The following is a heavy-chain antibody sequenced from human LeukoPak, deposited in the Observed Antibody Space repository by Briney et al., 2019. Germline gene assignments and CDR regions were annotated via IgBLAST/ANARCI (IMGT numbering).Heavy chain of an antibody. V-gene: IGHV1-46*01. CDR2: INPSGGST. J-gene: IGHJ4*02. CDR3: ARGGDLHYDILTGYYYFDY. CDR1: GYTFTSYY. D-gene: IGHD3-9*01. Sequence: ASVKGSCKASGYTFTSYYMHWVRQAPGQGLEWMGIINPSGGSTSYAQKFQGRVTMTRDTSISTAYMELSRLRSDDTAVYYCARGGDLHYDILTGYYYFDYWGQGTLVTVSS.